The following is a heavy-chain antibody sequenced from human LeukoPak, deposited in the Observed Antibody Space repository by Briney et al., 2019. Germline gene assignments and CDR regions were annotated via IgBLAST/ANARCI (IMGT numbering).Heavy chain of an antibody. J-gene: IGHJ4*02. Sequence: GGSLRLSCAASGFTFSSYDMHWVREGTGKGLEGGSGIGTAGDTYYPGSVKGRFTISRENAERALYLQMGRPRAEDMAVYHCAMGPSYDILTGYSPFGYWGQGTLVTVSS. CDR2: IGTAGDT. CDR3: AMGPSYDILTGYSPFGY. CDR1: GFTFSSYD. D-gene: IGHD3-9*01. V-gene: IGHV3-13*01.